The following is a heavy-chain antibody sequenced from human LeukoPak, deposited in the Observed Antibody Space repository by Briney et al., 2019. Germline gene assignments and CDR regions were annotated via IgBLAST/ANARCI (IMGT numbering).Heavy chain of an antibody. D-gene: IGHD3-3*01. CDR1: GFTVSSNY. CDR2: ISGSGGST. Sequence: GGSLRLSCAASGFTVSSNYMSWVRQAPGKGLEWVSAISGSGGSTYYADSVKGRFTISRDNSKDTLYLQMNSLRAEDTAVYYCAKGGGFWSGYPVDYWGQGTLVTVSS. J-gene: IGHJ4*02. V-gene: IGHV3-23*01. CDR3: AKGGGFWSGYPVDY.